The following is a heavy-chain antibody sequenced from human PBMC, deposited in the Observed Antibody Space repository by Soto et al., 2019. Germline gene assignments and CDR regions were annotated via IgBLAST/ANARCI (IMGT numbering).Heavy chain of an antibody. CDR1: GFSLSTSGVG. Sequence: QITLKESGPTVVKPTQTLTLTCTFSGFSLSTSGVGVGWIRQPPGKALEWLAFIYWDDDKRYNPSLMSSLTISKDTSKNQVILTMTNMDPVDTATYYCARRLLQQNYFDPWGQGTLVTVSS. V-gene: IGHV2-5*02. D-gene: IGHD1-1*01. J-gene: IGHJ5*02. CDR2: IYWDDDK. CDR3: ARRLLQQNYFDP.